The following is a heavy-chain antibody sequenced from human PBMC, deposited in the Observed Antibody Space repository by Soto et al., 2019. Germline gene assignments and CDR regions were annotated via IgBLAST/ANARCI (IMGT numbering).Heavy chain of an antibody. D-gene: IGHD2-2*01. CDR1: GYTFTGYY. CDR2: INPNSGGT. Sequence: ASVKVSCKASGYTFTGYYMHWVRQAPGQGLEWMGWINPNSGGTNYAQKFQGWVTMTRDTSISTAYMELSRLRSDDTAVYYCARSFLEMEVPAAIHPPVSTRIGYGMDVWGQGTTVTVSS. J-gene: IGHJ6*02. CDR3: ARSFLEMEVPAAIHPPVSTRIGYGMDV. V-gene: IGHV1-2*04.